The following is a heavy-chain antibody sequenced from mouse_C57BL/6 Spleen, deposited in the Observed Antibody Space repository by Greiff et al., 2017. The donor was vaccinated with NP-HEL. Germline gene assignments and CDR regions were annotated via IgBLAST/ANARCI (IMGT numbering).Heavy chain of an antibody. CDR2: IDPSDSYT. CDR3: ARSSLYYGNSLAH. J-gene: IGHJ3*01. Sequence: VHLVESGAELVMPGASVKLSCKASGYTFTSYWMHWVKQRPGQGLEWIGEIDPSDSYTNYNQKFKGKSTLTVDKSSSTAYMQLSSLTSEDSAVYYCARSSLYYGNSLAHWGQGTLVTVSA. CDR1: GYTFTSYW. V-gene: IGHV1-69*01. D-gene: IGHD2-1*01.